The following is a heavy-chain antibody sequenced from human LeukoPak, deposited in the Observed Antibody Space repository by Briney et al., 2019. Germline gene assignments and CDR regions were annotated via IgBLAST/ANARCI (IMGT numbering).Heavy chain of an antibody. J-gene: IGHJ4*02. CDR2: IIPIFGTA. CDR1: GGTFSSYA. D-gene: IGHD4-17*01. Sequence: SVKASCKASGGTFSSYAISWVRQAPGQALEWMGGIIPIFGTANYAQKFQGRVTITTDESTSTAYMELSSLRCEDTAVYYCASTTYDYGDPLDYWGQGTLVTVSS. CDR3: ASTTYDYGDPLDY. V-gene: IGHV1-69*05.